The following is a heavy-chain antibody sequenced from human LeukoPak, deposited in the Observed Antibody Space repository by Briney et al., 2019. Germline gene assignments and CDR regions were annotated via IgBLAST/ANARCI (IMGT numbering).Heavy chain of an antibody. V-gene: IGHV6-1*01. Sequence: SQTLSLTCAISGDSFSSNSVTWNWIRQSPSRGLEWLGRTYYRSTWYNDYAVSVRGRITVNPDTSKDQFSLHLNSVTPEDTAVYYCARRLTQYDCFDPWGQGILVTVSS. CDR1: GDSFSSNSVT. CDR3: ARRLTQYDCFDP. CDR2: TYYRSTWYN. J-gene: IGHJ5*02. D-gene: IGHD2-2*01.